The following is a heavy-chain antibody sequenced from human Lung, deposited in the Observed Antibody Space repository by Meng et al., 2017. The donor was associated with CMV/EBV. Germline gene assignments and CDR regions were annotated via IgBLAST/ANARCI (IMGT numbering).Heavy chain of an antibody. CDR3: ARGRIQLWLEKNYYYVMDV. J-gene: IGHJ6*02. CDR1: GYTFTGYY. D-gene: IGHD5-18*01. Sequence: ASVXXSCKASGYTFTGYYMHWVRQAPGQGLEWMGWINPNSGGTNYAQKFQGRVTMTRDTSISTAYMELSRLRSDDTAVYYCARGRIQLWLEKNYYYVMDVXGQGXTVTVSS. V-gene: IGHV1-2*02. CDR2: INPNSGGT.